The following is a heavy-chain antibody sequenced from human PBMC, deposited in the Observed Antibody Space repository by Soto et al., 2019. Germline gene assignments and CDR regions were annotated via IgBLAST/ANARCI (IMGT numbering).Heavy chain of an antibody. Sequence: GESLKISCKGSGYSFTSYWISWVRQMPGKGLEWMGRIDPSDSYTNYSPSFQGHVTISADKSISTAYLQWSSLKASDTAMYYCARQIYDSDTGPNFQYYFDSWGQGTPVTVSS. CDR1: GYSFTSYW. D-gene: IGHD3-22*01. V-gene: IGHV5-10-1*01. CDR3: ARQIYDSDTGPNFQYYFDS. J-gene: IGHJ4*02. CDR2: IDPSDSYT.